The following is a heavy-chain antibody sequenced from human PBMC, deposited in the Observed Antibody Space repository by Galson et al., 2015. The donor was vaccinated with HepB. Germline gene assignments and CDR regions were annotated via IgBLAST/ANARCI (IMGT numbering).Heavy chain of an antibody. CDR3: ARHRDSSGDYYYDGDIDY. V-gene: IGHV1-69*13. CDR2: IIPIFGTA. Sequence: SVKVSCKASGGTFSSYAISWVRQAPGQGLEWMGGIIPIFGTANYAQKFQGRVTITADESTSTAYMELSSLRSEDTAVYYCARHRDSSGDYYYDGDIDYWGQGTLVTVSS. J-gene: IGHJ4*02. CDR1: GGTFSSYA. D-gene: IGHD3-22*01.